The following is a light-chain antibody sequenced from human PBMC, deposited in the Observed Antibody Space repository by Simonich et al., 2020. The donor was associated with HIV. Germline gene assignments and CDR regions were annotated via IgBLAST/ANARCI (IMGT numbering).Light chain of an antibody. V-gene: IGKV4-1*01. Sequence: DIVMTQSPDSLAVSLGERATINCKSSQRVLYSSDNKNYLAWYQLKPGQPPKLLIYWASTRQSGVPERFSGTGSGTDFTLTISSLQAEDVAVYYCQQYYSSPYTFGQGTKVEIK. J-gene: IGKJ2*01. CDR3: QQYYSSPYT. CDR2: WAS. CDR1: QRVLYSSDNKNY.